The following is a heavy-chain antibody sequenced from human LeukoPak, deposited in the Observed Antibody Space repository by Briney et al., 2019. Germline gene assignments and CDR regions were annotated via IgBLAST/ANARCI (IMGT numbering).Heavy chain of an antibody. J-gene: IGHJ4*02. CDR3: AKDRGQWLVPLEDYYFDY. V-gene: IGHV4-30-4*08. Sequence: ASQTLSLTCTVSGGSISSGDYYWSWIRQPPGKGLEWIGYIYYSGSTYYNPSLKSRVTISVDTSKNQFSLKLSSVTAADTAVYYCAKDRGQWLVPLEDYYFDYWGQGTLVTVSS. CDR2: IYYSGST. D-gene: IGHD6-19*01. CDR1: GGSISSGDYY.